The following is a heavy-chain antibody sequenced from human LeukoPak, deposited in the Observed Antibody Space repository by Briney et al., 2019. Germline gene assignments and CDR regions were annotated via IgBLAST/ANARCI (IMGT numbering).Heavy chain of an antibody. D-gene: IGHD3-22*01. CDR1: GGSISSSSYY. J-gene: IGHJ4*02. CDR2: IYYSGST. CDR3: AITQPRGIVVD. Sequence: ASETLSLTCTVSGGSISSSSYYWGWIRQPPGKGLEWIGSIYYSGSTYYNPSLKSRVTISVDTSKNQFSLKLSSVTAADTAVYYCAITQPRGIVVDWGQGTLVTVSS. V-gene: IGHV4-39*01.